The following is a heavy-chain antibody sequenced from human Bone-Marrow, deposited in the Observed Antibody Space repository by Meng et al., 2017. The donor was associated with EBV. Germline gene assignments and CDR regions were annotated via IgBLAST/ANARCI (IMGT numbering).Heavy chain of an antibody. CDR2: INHSGST. CDR1: GGSFSGYY. Sequence: QVQLQQWGAGLLKPSETLSLTCAVYGGSFSGYYWSWIRQPPGKGLEWIGEINHSGSTNYNPSLKSRVTISVDTSKNQFSLKLSSVTAADTAVYYCARVSGYSSGWYAFDPCCQGTLRIVSS. D-gene: IGHD6-19*01. CDR3: ARVSGYSSGWYAFDP. J-gene: IGHJ5*02. V-gene: IGHV4-34*01.